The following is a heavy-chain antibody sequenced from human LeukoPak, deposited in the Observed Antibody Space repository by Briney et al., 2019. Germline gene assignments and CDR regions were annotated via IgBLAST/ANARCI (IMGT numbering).Heavy chain of an antibody. CDR3: IMVYALDYFGY. Sequence: GGSLRLSCAASGFTFSSYAMSWVRQAPGKGLEWVSAISGSGGSTYYADSVKGRFTISRDNSKNTLYLQMNSLRAEDTAVYYCIMVYALDYFGYWGQGTLVTVSS. CDR2: ISGSGGST. CDR1: GFTFSSYA. V-gene: IGHV3-23*01. D-gene: IGHD2-8*01. J-gene: IGHJ4*02.